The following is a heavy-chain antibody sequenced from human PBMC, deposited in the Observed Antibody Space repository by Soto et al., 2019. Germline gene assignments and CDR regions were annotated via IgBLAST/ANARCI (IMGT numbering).Heavy chain of an antibody. Sequence: SETLSLTCTVSGGSISSYYWSWIRQPPGKGLEWIGYIYYSGSTNYNPSLKNRVTILVVTFKNHFSLKLSSVTAADTAVYYCARHFDILTGYYINNYYGMDVWGQGTTVTVSS. CDR1: GGSISSYY. D-gene: IGHD3-9*01. J-gene: IGHJ6*02. CDR3: ARHFDILTGYYINNYYGMDV. CDR2: IYYSGST. V-gene: IGHV4-59*08.